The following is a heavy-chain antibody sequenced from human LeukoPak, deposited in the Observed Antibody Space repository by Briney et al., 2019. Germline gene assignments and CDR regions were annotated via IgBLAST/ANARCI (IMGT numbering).Heavy chain of an antibody. V-gene: IGHV3-9*01. CDR2: ISWNSNDM. CDR1: GFTFDDYP. CDR3: ARDEYRSRWLHP. D-gene: IGHD5-24*01. Sequence: GRSLRLSCAASGFTFDDYPMHWVRQTPGRGLEWVSGISWNSNDMGYADSVKGRFTISRDNAQNSVHLQMNSLRAEDTAVYHCARDEYRSRWLHPWGQGTLVTVTS. J-gene: IGHJ5*02.